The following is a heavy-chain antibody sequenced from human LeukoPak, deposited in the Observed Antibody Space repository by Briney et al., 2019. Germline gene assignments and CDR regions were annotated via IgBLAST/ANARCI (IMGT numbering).Heavy chain of an antibody. V-gene: IGHV3-53*01. CDR1: GFTFSSNY. J-gene: IGHJ4*02. CDR3: ARLKSDIAVAGSIDY. Sequence: GGSLRLSSAASGFTFSSNYMSWVRQAPGKGLEWVSVIYSGGSTYYADSVKGRFTISRDNSKNTLYLQMNSLRAEDTAVYYCARLKSDIAVAGSIDYWGQGTLVTVSS. D-gene: IGHD6-19*01. CDR2: IYSGGST.